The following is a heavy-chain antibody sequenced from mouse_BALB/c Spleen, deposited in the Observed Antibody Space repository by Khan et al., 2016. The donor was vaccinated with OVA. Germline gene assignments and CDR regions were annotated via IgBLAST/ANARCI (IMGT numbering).Heavy chain of an antibody. D-gene: IGHD2-1*01. J-gene: IGHJ3*01. CDR3: TRSGYGTFAY. Sequence: QVQLKESGAELVKPGASVKLSCKASDYTFTSYYMYWVKQRPGQGLEWIGEINPSDGDTNFNEKFKSKATLTVDKSSSTAYMQLSSLTSEDSAVYYCTRSGYGTFAYWGQGTLVTVSA. CDR2: INPSDGDT. V-gene: IGHV1S81*02. CDR1: DYTFTSYY.